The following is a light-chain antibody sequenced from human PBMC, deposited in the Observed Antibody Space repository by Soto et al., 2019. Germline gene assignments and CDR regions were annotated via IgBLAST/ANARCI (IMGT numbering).Light chain of an antibody. V-gene: IGLV1-51*02. Sequence: QSVLTQPPSVSAAPGQKVTISCSGSSSNIGSDYVSWYQQLPGTDPKLLIYENSERPSWIPDRFSGSKSGTSATLGITGLQTGDEADYYCGAWDSSLTGGVFGGGTKLTVL. J-gene: IGLJ2*01. CDR2: ENS. CDR3: GAWDSSLTGGV. CDR1: SSNIGSDY.